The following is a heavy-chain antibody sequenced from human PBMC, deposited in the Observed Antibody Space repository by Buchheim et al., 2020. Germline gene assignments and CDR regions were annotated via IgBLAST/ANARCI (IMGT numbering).Heavy chain of an antibody. CDR3: VQYYYDSSGYYRFDY. CDR1: GGSISSGGYS. J-gene: IGHJ4*02. D-gene: IGHD3-22*01. V-gene: IGHV4-30-2*01. CDR2: IYHSGST. Sequence: QLQLQESGSGLVKPSQTLSLTCAVSGGSISSGGYSWSWIRQPPGKGLEWIGYIYHSGSTYYNPSLKSRVTISVDTSKNQFSLKLSSVTAADTAVYYCVQYYYDSSGYYRFDYWGQGTL.